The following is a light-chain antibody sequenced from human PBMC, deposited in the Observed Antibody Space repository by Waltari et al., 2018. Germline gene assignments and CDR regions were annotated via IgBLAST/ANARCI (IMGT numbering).Light chain of an antibody. Sequence: TCRARQGVSRWLAWDQQKPGKAPKLLIYKTSTLESGVPSRFSGSGSGTEFSLTISSLQPDDFATYYCQHYSTYSWTFGQGTKLEIK. CDR3: QHYSTYSWT. CDR1: QGVSRW. J-gene: IGKJ1*01. V-gene: IGKV1-5*03. CDR2: KTS.